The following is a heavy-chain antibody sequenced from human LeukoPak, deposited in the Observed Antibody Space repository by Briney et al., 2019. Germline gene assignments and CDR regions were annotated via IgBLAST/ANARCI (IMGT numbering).Heavy chain of an antibody. CDR3: ARGAIPMSQGPFDI. CDR2: IYYSGST. J-gene: IGHJ3*02. V-gene: IGHV4-61*08. CDR1: GGSISSGGYY. D-gene: IGHD3-10*02. Sequence: SETLSLTCTVSGGSISSGGYYWSWIRQHPGKGLEWIGYIYYSGSTNYNPSLKSRVTISVDTSKNQFSLKLSSVTAADTAVYYCARGAIPMSQGPFDIWGQGTMVTVSS.